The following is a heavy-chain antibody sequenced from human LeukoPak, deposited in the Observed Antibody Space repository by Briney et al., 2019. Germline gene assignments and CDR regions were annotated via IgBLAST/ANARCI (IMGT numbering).Heavy chain of an antibody. CDR2: IHYSGGT. Sequence: SETLSLTCTVSGDSISAGTYYWGWIRQPPGKGLEWIGTIHYSGGTYYNPSLKSRVTISVDTSKNQFSLKLSSATAADTAVYYCARPYSNYVGNDAFAIWGQGTMVTVSS. D-gene: IGHD4-11*01. V-gene: IGHV4-39*01. CDR3: ARPYSNYVGNDAFAI. CDR1: GDSISAGTYY. J-gene: IGHJ3*02.